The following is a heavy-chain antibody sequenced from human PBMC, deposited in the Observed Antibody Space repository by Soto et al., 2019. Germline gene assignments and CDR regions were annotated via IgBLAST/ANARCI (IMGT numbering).Heavy chain of an antibody. V-gene: IGHV2-26*01. D-gene: IGHD4-17*01. CDR3: AWITYGDYVNWYFDL. CDR2: IFSNDAK. CDR1: GFSLRNERMG. J-gene: IGHJ2*01. Sequence: QVTLKESGPVLVKPTETLTLTCTVSGFSLRNERMGVSWIRQRPGKALEWLAHIFSNDAKSSTTSLKSRLTIAKDISKRQVVLTKANMDPVDTATHHYAWITYGDYVNWYFDLWGRGTLITVSS.